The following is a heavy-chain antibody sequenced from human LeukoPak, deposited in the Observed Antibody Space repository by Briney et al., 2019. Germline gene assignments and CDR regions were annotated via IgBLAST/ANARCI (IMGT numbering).Heavy chain of an antibody. CDR1: GDSINSYY. CDR3: ARGYYDSSGYSNTFDI. D-gene: IGHD3-22*01. J-gene: IGHJ3*02. Sequence: SETLSLTCAVSGDSINSYYWSWIRQPPGKGLEWIGFIHYSGSTNYNPSLKSRATISADTSNNQFSLKVTSVTAADTAVYYCARGYYDSSGYSNTFDIWGQGTTVTVSS. CDR2: IHYSGST. V-gene: IGHV4-59*01.